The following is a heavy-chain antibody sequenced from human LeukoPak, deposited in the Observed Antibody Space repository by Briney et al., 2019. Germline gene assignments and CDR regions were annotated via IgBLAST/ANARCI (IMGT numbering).Heavy chain of an antibody. Sequence: PGGSLRLSCAASGFTFSSYWMSWVRQAPGKGLEWVANIKQDGSEKYYVDSVKGRFTISRDNAKNSLYLQMSSLRAEDTAVYYCASGPYVQWLAPFDYWGQGTLVTVSS. D-gene: IGHD6-19*01. CDR1: GFTFSSYW. J-gene: IGHJ4*02. V-gene: IGHV3-7*01. CDR2: IKQDGSEK. CDR3: ASGPYVQWLAPFDY.